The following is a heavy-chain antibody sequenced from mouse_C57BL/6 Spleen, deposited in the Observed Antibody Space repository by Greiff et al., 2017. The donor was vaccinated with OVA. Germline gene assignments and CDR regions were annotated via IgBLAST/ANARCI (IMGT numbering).Heavy chain of an antibody. CDR3: TLYDYYGSSLWFAY. CDR1: GFNIKDDY. D-gene: IGHD1-1*01. CDR2: IDPENGDT. Sequence: VQLQQSGAELVRPGASVKLSCTASGFNIKDDYMHWVKQRPEQGLEWIGWIDPENGDTEYASKFQGKATLTADTSSNTAYLQLSSLTSEDTAVYYCTLYDYYGSSLWFAYWGQGTLVTVSA. V-gene: IGHV14-4*01. J-gene: IGHJ3*01.